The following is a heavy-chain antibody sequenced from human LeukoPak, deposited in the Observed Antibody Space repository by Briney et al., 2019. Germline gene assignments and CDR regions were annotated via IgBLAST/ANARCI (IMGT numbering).Heavy chain of an antibody. CDR3: ARDNGFDAFDI. V-gene: IGHV3-7*01. D-gene: IGHD4-17*01. J-gene: IGHJ3*02. CDR1: GFTFSSYW. Sequence: GSLRLSCAASGFTFSSYWMGWVRQAPGKGLEWVANIKQDGSEKYYVDSVKGRFTISRDNAKNSLYLQMNSLRAEDTAVYYCARDNGFDAFDIWGQGTMVTVSS. CDR2: IKQDGSEK.